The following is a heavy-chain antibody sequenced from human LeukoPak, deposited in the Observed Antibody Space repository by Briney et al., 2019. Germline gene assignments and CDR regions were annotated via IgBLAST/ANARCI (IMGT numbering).Heavy chain of an antibody. CDR3: ASTHCASPSCYSYYYSGLDV. Sequence: SQTLSLTCAVSGGSISSGTYYWNWIRQHPGKGLEWIGHIYNSGSAYYNPSLMSRVSISIDTSVNQFSLKLSSVTAADTAVYYCASTHCASPSCYSYYYSGLDVWGQGTTVIVSS. CDR1: GGSISSGTYY. J-gene: IGHJ6*02. V-gene: IGHV4-31*11. D-gene: IGHD2-2*01. CDR2: IYNSGSA.